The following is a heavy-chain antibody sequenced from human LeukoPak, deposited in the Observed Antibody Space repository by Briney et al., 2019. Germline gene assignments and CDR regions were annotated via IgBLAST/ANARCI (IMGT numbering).Heavy chain of an antibody. Sequence: ASVKVSCKDSGYTFTSYGISCVRQAPGQGLESMGWISAYNGNTNYAQKLQSRVTMTTDTSTSTAYMELRSLRSDDTAVYYCARAPYKPGIAAAGTGSWFDPWGQGTLVTVSS. V-gene: IGHV1-18*01. J-gene: IGHJ5*02. D-gene: IGHD6-13*01. CDR2: ISAYNGNT. CDR1: GYTFTSYG. CDR3: ARAPYKPGIAAAGTGSWFDP.